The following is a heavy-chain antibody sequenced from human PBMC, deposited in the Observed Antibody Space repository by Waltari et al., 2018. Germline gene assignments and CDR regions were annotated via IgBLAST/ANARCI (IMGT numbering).Heavy chain of an antibody. CDR1: GGTFSSYA. D-gene: IGHD6-13*01. CDR3: ARDFQQLVHRVWYFDL. V-gene: IGHV1-69*08. CDR2: IIPIFGTA. Sequence: QVQLVQSGAEVKKPGSSVKVSCKASGGTFSSYAISWVRQAPGQGLEWMGRIIPIFGTANYAQKFQGRVTITADKSTSTAYMELRSLRSEDTAVYYCARDFQQLVHRVWYFDLWGRGTLVTVSS. J-gene: IGHJ2*01.